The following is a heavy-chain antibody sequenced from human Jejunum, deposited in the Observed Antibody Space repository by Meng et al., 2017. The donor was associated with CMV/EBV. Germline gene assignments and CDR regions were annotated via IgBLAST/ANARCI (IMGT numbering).Heavy chain of an antibody. CDR3: ATDQGLYCSGGSCHYNFFYYGMDV. V-gene: IGHV3-15*01. D-gene: IGHD2-15*01. Sequence: RQAPGKGLELVGRIKSKIDGGTTDYAAPVKGRFTISRDDSKDTLYLQMNSLKTEDTAVYYCATDQGLYCSGGSCHYNFFYYGMDVWGQGTTVTVSS. J-gene: IGHJ6*02. CDR2: IKSKIDGGTT.